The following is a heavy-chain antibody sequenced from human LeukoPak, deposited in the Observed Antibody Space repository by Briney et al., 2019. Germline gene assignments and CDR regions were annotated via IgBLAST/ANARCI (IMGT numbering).Heavy chain of an antibody. Sequence: SETLSLTCTVSGGSISTYHWSWIRQPPGKGLEWIGYIFDSGSTDHNPSLKSRVTMSADTSKNQFSLKLSSVTAADTAVYYCARGLGSGWPFDYWGQGTLVTVSS. CDR2: IFDSGST. J-gene: IGHJ4*02. CDR3: ARGLGSGWPFDY. D-gene: IGHD6-19*01. V-gene: IGHV4-59*01. CDR1: GGSISTYH.